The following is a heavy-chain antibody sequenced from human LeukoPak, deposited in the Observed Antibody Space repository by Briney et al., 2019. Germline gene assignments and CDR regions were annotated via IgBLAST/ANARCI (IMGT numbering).Heavy chain of an antibody. D-gene: IGHD1-26*01. J-gene: IGHJ4*02. CDR2: ISSSSSTI. CDR1: GFTFSSYS. CDR3: ARGEWDLRD. V-gene: IGHV3-48*04. Sequence: GGSLRLSCAASGFTFSSYSMNWVRQAPGKGLEWVSYISSSSSTIYYADSVKGRFTISRDNAKNALFLQMNNLRAEDTAFYYCARGEWDLRDWGQGTPVIVSS.